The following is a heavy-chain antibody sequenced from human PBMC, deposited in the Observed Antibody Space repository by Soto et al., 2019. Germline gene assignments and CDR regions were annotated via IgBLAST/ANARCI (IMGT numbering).Heavy chain of an antibody. CDR2: INAGNGNT. CDR1: GYTFTSYA. Sequence: QVQLVQSGAEVKKPGASVKVSCKASGYTFTSYAMHWVRQAPGQRLEWMGWINAGNGNTKYSQKFQGRVTITRDTSASTAYMELSSLRSEDTAVYYCARGSRVVGSPGQPAEYWGQGTLVTVSS. V-gene: IGHV1-3*01. CDR3: ARGSRVVGSPGQPAEY. J-gene: IGHJ4*02. D-gene: IGHD2-2*01.